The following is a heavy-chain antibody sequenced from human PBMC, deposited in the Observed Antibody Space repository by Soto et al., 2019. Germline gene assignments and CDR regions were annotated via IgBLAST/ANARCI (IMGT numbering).Heavy chain of an antibody. CDR1: GFTFSSYA. CDR3: AKDGEGYYYGSGSYVSI. D-gene: IGHD3-10*01. J-gene: IGHJ4*02. V-gene: IGHV3-23*01. Sequence: WGSLRLSCAASGFTFSSYAMSWVRQAPGKGLEWVSAISGSGGSTYYADSVKGRFTISRDNSKNTLYLQMNSLRAEDTAVYYCAKDGEGYYYGSGSYVSIWGQGTLVTVSS. CDR2: ISGSGGST.